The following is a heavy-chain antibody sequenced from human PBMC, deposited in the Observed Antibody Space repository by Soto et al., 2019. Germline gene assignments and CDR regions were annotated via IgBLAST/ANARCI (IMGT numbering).Heavy chain of an antibody. CDR3: AREDQEGVRGSYSDYYYGMDV. D-gene: IGHD1-26*01. Sequence: PGGSLRLSCAASGITFSSYSMNWVRQAPGKGLEWVSSISSSSSYIYYADSVKGRFTISRDNAKNSLYLQMNSLRAEDTAVYYCAREDQEGVRGSYSDYYYGMDVWGQGTTVTVSS. CDR1: GITFSSYS. CDR2: ISSSSSYI. J-gene: IGHJ6*02. V-gene: IGHV3-21*01.